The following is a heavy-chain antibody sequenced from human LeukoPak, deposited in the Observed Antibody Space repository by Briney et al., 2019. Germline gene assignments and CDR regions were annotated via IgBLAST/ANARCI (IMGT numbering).Heavy chain of an antibody. CDR1: GFTFSSYA. CDR3: ARDTCSSTSCYGGGYFQH. V-gene: IGHV3-30-3*01. D-gene: IGHD2-2*01. CDR2: ISYDGSNE. J-gene: IGHJ1*01. Sequence: GGSLRLSCAASGFTFSSYAMRWVRQAPGKGLEWVAVISYDGSNEYFADSVKGRFTISRDNSKNTLYLQMNSLRGEDTAVYYCARDTCSSTSCYGGGYFQHWGQGTLVTVSS.